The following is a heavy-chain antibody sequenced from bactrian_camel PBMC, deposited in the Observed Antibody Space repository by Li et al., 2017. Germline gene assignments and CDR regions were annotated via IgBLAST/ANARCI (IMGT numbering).Heavy chain of an antibody. J-gene: IGHJ4*01. CDR3: AAAVGWNEYCPTAIASFDR. CDR2: YTRSTYT. CDR1: VSIDEKRGDC. V-gene: IGHV3S53*01. Sequence: HVQLVESGGGSVQPGMSLRLACVESVSIDEKRGDCMAWFRQRPGSQRESIAVAYTRSTYTYYADSVKGRFTISRDADKSTVYLQMNNLKPEDTGMYYCAAAVGWNEYCPTAIASFDRWGRGTQVTVS. D-gene: IGHD4*01.